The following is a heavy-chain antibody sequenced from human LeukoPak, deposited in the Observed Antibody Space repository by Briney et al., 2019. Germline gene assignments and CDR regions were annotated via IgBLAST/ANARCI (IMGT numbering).Heavy chain of an antibody. V-gene: IGHV3-23*01. J-gene: IGHJ4*02. D-gene: IGHD3-3*01. Sequence: GGSLRLSCAASGFNFTSYAMSWVRQAPGKGLEWVSATSASGRSTYYADSVKGRFTISRDNSKNTLYLHMNSLSAEDTAVYYCAKDQRVAPLAYWGQGTLVTVSS. CDR3: AKDQRVAPLAY. CDR2: TSASGRST. CDR1: GFNFTSYA.